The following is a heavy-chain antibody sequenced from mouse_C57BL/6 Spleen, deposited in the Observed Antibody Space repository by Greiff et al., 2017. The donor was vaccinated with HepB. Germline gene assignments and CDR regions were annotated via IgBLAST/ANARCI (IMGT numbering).Heavy chain of an antibody. Sequence: QVQLQQPGAELVRPGTSVKLSCKASGYTFTSYWMHWVKQRPGQGLEWIGVIDPSDSYTNYNQKFKGKATLTVDTSSSTAYMQLSSLTSEDSAVYYCASKREYSNPYAMDYWGQGTSVTVSS. J-gene: IGHJ4*01. CDR3: ASKREYSNPYAMDY. CDR1: GYTFTSYW. V-gene: IGHV1-59*01. D-gene: IGHD2-5*01. CDR2: IDPSDSYT.